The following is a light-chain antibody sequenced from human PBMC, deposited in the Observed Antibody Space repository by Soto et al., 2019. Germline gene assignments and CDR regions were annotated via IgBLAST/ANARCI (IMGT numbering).Light chain of an antibody. CDR3: SSYTSSSTPSV. CDR2: EVS. V-gene: IGLV2-14*01. Sequence: QSALTQPASVSGSPGQSITISCTGTSSDFGGYNYVSWYQQHPGKAPKLMIYEVSNRPSGVSNRFSGSKSGNTASLTISGLPAADEADYHCSSYTSSSTPSVFGTGAKVTVL. J-gene: IGLJ1*01. CDR1: SSDFGGYNY.